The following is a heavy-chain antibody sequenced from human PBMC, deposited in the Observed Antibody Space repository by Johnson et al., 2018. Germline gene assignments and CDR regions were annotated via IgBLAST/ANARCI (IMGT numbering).Heavy chain of an antibody. Sequence: VQLVESGAEVKKPGASVRVSCKASGHTFTHYYIHWVRQAPGQGLEWMAIINPSDGSTHCAQKFQGRVTMTRDTSTSTVYREVSSGGSEDTAVYYCAQVGGGNFYYYGMDIWGQGTTVTVSS. J-gene: IGHJ6*02. CDR3: AQVGGGNFYYYGMDI. D-gene: IGHD2-21*01. CDR2: INPSDGST. V-gene: IGHV1-46*01. CDR1: GHTFTHYY.